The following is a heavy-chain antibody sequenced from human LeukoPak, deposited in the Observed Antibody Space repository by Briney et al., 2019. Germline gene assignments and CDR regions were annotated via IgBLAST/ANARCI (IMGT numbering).Heavy chain of an antibody. Sequence: GGSLRLSCAASGFTFSSYAMHWVRQAPGKGLEWVAVISYDGSNKYYADSVKGRFTISRDNSKNTLYLQMNSLRAEDTAVYYCAKDYDYWGQGTLVTVSS. CDR1: GFTFSSYA. CDR2: ISYDGSNK. J-gene: IGHJ4*02. V-gene: IGHV3-30*04. CDR3: AKDYDY.